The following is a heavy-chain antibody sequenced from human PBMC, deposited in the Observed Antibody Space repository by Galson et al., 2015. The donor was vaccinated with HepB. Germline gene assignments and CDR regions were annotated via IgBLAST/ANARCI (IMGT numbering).Heavy chain of an antibody. CDR2: INPKSGAA. V-gene: IGHV1-2*02. D-gene: IGHD4-23*01. CDR3: ARDAYRGNSFEN. Sequence: SVKVSCKASGYTFTDNYIHWVRQAPGQGLESVGWINPKSGAATSAQKFKGRVTVTTDTSISTVYMDLSSLTSGDTALYYRARDAYRGNSFENWGQGTLVTVSS. CDR1: GYTFTDNY. J-gene: IGHJ4*02.